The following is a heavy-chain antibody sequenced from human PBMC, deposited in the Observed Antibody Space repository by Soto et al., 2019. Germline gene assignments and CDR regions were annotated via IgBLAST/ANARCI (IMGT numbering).Heavy chain of an antibody. CDR1: GFTFSGYA. J-gene: IGHJ2*01. CDR3: ARKVSGSTGRPDLWYFDL. D-gene: IGHD3-10*01. CDR2: IRGGGDAT. Sequence: EVQLLDSGGGLVQPGGSLRLSCAASGFTFSGYALTWVRQAPGKGLEWVLAIRGGGDATFYADSVKGRFTISRDNSKNTLYLQMNTLRAEDTAVYYCARKVSGSTGRPDLWYFDLWGRGTLVTVSS. V-gene: IGHV3-23*01.